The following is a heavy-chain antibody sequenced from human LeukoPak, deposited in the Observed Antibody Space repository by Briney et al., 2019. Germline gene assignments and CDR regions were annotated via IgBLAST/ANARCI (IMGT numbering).Heavy chain of an antibody. CDR2: ISYDGSNK. CDR1: GFTFSSYG. V-gene: IGHV3-30*18. CDR3: AKDRRDGYNYFDY. D-gene: IGHD5-24*01. Sequence: GGSLRLSCAASGFTFSSYGMHWVRQAPGKGLEWVAVISYDGSNKYYADSVKGRFTISRDNSKNTLYLQMSSLRAEDTAVYYCAKDRRDGYNYFDYWGQGTLVTVSS. J-gene: IGHJ4*02.